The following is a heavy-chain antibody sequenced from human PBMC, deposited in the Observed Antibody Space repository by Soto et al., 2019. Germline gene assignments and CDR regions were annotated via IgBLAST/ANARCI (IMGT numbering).Heavy chain of an antibody. D-gene: IGHD2-2*01. CDR1: GFTFSSYS. V-gene: IGHV3-21*01. CDR2: ISSSSSYI. Sequence: GGSLRLSCAASGFTFSSYSMNWVRQAPGKGLEWVSSISSSSSYIYYADSVKGRFTISRDNAKNSLYLQMNSLRAEDTAVYYCAREPKDIVVVPAAILDYWGQGTLVTVSS. CDR3: AREPKDIVVVPAAILDY. J-gene: IGHJ4*02.